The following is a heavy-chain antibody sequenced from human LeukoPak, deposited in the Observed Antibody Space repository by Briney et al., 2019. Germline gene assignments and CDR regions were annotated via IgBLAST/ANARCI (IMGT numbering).Heavy chain of an antibody. CDR1: GFTFSSYA. CDR3: ARDRGYFDN. CDR2: ISSNGGNT. Sequence: GGSLRLFCAASGFTFSSYAMHWVRQAPGKGLEYVSAISSNGGNTFYANSVKGRFTVSRDSSKSTLYLQMGSLRAEDTAMYYCARDRGYFDNWGQGTLVTVSS. V-gene: IGHV3-64*01. J-gene: IGHJ4*02.